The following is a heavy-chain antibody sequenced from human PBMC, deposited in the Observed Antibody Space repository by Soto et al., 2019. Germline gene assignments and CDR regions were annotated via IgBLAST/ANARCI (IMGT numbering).Heavy chain of an antibody. V-gene: IGHV3-21*01. CDR3: ARQYMASASPQDAFDI. CDR1: GFTFSSYT. Sequence: GGSLRLSCAASGFTFSSYTINWVRQAPGKGLEWVSSISSHSNYIYYADSLKGRFTISRDNAKNSLYLQMDSLRAEDTAVYYCARQYMASASPQDAFDIWGQGTMVTVSS. CDR2: ISSHSNYI. D-gene: IGHD1-1*01. J-gene: IGHJ3*02.